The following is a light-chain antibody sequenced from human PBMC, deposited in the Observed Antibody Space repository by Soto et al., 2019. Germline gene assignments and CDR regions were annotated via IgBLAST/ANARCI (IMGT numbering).Light chain of an antibody. J-gene: IGKJ5*01. V-gene: IGKV3-11*01. Sequence: VLTQAPLTLSFSPGQRATLSFRASQSFRGLLAWYQQKPGQAPRLLIYDAYNRATGIPPRFSGSGSGTDFTLTISSLEPEDSAVYYCQQRHMWPITFGQGTRLEIK. CDR2: DAY. CDR3: QQRHMWPIT. CDR1: QSFRGL.